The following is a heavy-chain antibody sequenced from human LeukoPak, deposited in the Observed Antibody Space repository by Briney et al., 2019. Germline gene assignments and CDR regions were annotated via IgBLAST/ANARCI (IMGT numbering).Heavy chain of an antibody. V-gene: IGHV4-59*01. J-gene: IGHJ4*01. CDR1: GGSINSYY. CDR2: VSDTGST. CDR3: ARTTITFDD. D-gene: IGHD4/OR15-4a*01. Sequence: SETLSLTCTVSGGSINSYYWSWIRQPPGKGLEWIGYVSDTGSTNYNPSLKSRVTISVDTSKNQFYLKLTSVTAADTAVYYCARTTITFDDWGHGTLVTVSS.